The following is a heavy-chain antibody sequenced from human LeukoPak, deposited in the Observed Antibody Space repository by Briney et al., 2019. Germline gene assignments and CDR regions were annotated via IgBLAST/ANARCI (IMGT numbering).Heavy chain of an antibody. V-gene: IGHV4-39*01. Sequence: SETLSLTCTVSGGSISSSSYYWGWIRQSPGKGLEWIGSIYYSGSTYYNPSLKSRVTISVDTSKNQFSLKLSSVTAADTAVYYCDDSSGYVFDYWGQGTLVTVSS. J-gene: IGHJ4*02. CDR1: GGSISSSSYY. CDR3: DDSSGYVFDY. CDR2: IYYSGST. D-gene: IGHD3-22*01.